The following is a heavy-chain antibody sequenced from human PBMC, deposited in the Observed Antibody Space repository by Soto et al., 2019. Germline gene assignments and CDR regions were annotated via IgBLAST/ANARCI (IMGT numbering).Heavy chain of an antibody. CDR2: ISGSGGST. Sequence: GGSLRLSCAASGFTFSSYAMSWVRQAPGKGLEWVSAISGSGGSTYYADSVKGRFTISRDNSKNTLYLQMNSLGAEDTAVYYCARRGYSSGWSGGAFDIWGQGTMVTVSS. CDR3: ARRGYSSGWSGGAFDI. V-gene: IGHV3-23*01. D-gene: IGHD6-19*01. J-gene: IGHJ3*02. CDR1: GFTFSSYA.